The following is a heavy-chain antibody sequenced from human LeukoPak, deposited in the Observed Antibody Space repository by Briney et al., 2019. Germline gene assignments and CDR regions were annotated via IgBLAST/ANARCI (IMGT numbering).Heavy chain of an antibody. V-gene: IGHV4-59*08. J-gene: IGHJ4*02. Sequence: PSETLSLTCTVSGGSISSYYWSWIRQPPGKGLEWIGYIYYTGSTNNNPSLKSRVTISVDTSKNQFSLKLSSVTAADTAVYYCASSRRYYFDYWGQGTLVTVSS. CDR3: ASSRRYYFDY. CDR2: IYYTGST. CDR1: GGSISSYY. D-gene: IGHD4-17*01.